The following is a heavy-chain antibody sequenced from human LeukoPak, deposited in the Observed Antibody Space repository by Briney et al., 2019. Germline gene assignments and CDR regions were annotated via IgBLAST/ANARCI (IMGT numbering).Heavy chain of an antibody. D-gene: IGHD2-21*02. CDR1: EFTFSTYA. CDR3: ARVMTAITNWFDP. J-gene: IGHJ5*02. V-gene: IGHV3-23*01. Sequence: GGSLRLSCAASEFTFSTYAMSWVRQAPGKGLEWVSTISGTGSYTYYADSVKGRFTISRDNSKNTLYLQMNNLRVEDTAVYYCARVMTAITNWFDPWGQGTLVTVSS. CDR2: ISGTGSYT.